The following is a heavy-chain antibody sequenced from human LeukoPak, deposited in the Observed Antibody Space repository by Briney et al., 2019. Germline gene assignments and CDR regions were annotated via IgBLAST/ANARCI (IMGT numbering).Heavy chain of an antibody. J-gene: IGHJ3*02. CDR3: ARLEPPGDAFDI. Sequence: SETLSLTCTVSGGSISSYYWSWIRQPPGKGLEWIGYIYYSGSTNYNPSLKSRVTISVDTSRNQFSLKLSSVTAADTAVYYCARLEPPGDAFDIWGQGTMVTVSS. CDR2: IYYSGST. CDR1: GGSISSYY. D-gene: IGHD1-14*01. V-gene: IGHV4-59*08.